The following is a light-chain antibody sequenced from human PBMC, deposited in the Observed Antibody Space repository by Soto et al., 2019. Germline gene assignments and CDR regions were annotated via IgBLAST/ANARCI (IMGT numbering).Light chain of an antibody. J-gene: IGKJ1*01. Sequence: EVVLTHSPDTLSLCPGERATLSCRASQSISIRYLAWYQQQHGQAPRLLIYSTSTRATGIPDRFSGSASGTDCTITITKLEQGDGAVYYCQQYGGSSWTFGQGTKVDIK. CDR1: QSISIRY. V-gene: IGKV3-20*01. CDR2: STS. CDR3: QQYGGSSWT.